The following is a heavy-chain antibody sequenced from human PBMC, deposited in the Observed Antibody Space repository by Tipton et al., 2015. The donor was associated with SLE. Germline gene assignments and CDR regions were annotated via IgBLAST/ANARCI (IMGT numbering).Heavy chain of an antibody. Sequence: LRLSCTVSGGSIRSHYWSWIRQPPGKGLEWIGSIYYSGSSDYNPSLKSRITISVDTSKNQFSLNVSSVTAADTAVYYCARDGISDFWSGYPTYFDYWGQGTLVTVSS. CDR3: ARDGISDFWSGYPTYFDY. CDR2: IYYSGSS. V-gene: IGHV4-59*11. CDR1: GGSIRSHY. D-gene: IGHD3-3*01. J-gene: IGHJ4*02.